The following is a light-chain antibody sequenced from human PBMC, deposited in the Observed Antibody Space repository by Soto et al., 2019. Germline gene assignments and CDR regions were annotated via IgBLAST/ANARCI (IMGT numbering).Light chain of an antibody. CDR1: QDINSR. J-gene: IGKJ1*01. CDR2: AAS. V-gene: IGKV1-12*01. Sequence: DIQMTQSPSSVSASVGDTVTITCRASQDINSRLAWFQQKPERAPKYLIQAASILQSGFPSRFAGSGSGTDFTLTINTLQPEDFATYYCLQVKSFPRTFGQGTKVDIK. CDR3: LQVKSFPRT.